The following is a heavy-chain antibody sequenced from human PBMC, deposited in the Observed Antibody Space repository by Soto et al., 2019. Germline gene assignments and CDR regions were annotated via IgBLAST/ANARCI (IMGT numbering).Heavy chain of an antibody. Sequence: QVQLVQSGADVKKPGSSVKVSCKASGGSFCSSAISWVRQAPAQGLEWMGEIIPVFDKANYAQNFQGRLTITADEPTGTVFMQLSSLRSEDTAVYFCARLRRDWGDAFDLWGLGTLVTVSS. D-gene: IGHD3-16*01. J-gene: IGHJ3*01. CDR2: IIPVFDKA. CDR1: GGSFCSSA. CDR3: ARLRRDWGDAFDL. V-gene: IGHV1-69*01.